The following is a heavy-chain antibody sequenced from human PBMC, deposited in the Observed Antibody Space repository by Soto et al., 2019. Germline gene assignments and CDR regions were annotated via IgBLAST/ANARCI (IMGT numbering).Heavy chain of an antibody. V-gene: IGHV3-23*01. J-gene: IGHJ4*02. CDR3: AKDGWFQSSYGDY. Sequence: EVQLLESGGGLVQPGGSLRLSCAASGFTFSSYAMSWVRQAPGKGLEWVSPISGSGGSTYYADSVKGRFTISRDNSKNTLYLQMNSLRAEDTAVYYCAKDGWFQSSYGDYWGQGTLVTVSS. CDR1: GFTFSSYA. D-gene: IGHD1-26*01. CDR2: ISGSGGST.